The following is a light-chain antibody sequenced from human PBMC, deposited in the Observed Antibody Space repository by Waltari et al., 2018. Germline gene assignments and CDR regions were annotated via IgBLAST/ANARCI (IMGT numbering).Light chain of an antibody. Sequence: QSALTQPPSPSGSPGPSVTISCSGTRSDVGDYKSVSWYQYYPGKAPKLILYEVNKRPSGVPDRFYGSRSGSTAFLTVSGLQADDEAVYFCFSYAGSNTYVFGSGTTVTVL. CDR3: FSYAGSNTYV. CDR2: EVN. J-gene: IGLJ1*01. V-gene: IGLV2-8*01. CDR1: RSDVGDYKS.